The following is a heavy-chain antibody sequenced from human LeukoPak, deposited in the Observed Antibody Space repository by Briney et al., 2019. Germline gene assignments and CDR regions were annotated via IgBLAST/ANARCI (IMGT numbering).Heavy chain of an antibody. CDR2: SHYSAST. D-gene: IGHD3-22*01. V-gene: IGHV4-59*01. CDR1: GGSISTYY. J-gene: IGHJ6*02. Sequence: SETLSLTCTVSGGSISTYYWTWIRQPPGKRLEWIGFSHYSASTNYNPSLKSRVTMSVDTSTNQFSLKLNSVTAADTAVYYCARAPRGESDAASGFYGVDVWGQGTTVTVSS. CDR3: ARAPRGESDAASGFYGVDV.